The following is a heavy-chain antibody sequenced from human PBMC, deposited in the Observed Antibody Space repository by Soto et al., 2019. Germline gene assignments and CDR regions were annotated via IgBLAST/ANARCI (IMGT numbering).Heavy chain of an antibody. CDR3: ARDLSSSWSHLRGMDV. D-gene: IGHD6-13*01. Sequence: ESVGGVVQPGRSLRLSCAAFGFTFSSYAMHWVRQAPGKGLEWVAVISYDGSNKYYADSVKGRFTISRDNSKNKLYLHMNSQRAEDTSVYYCARDLSSSWSHLRGMDVWGQGNTVTVSS. CDR1: GFTFSSYA. V-gene: IGHV3-30-3*01. CDR2: ISYDGSNK. J-gene: IGHJ6*02.